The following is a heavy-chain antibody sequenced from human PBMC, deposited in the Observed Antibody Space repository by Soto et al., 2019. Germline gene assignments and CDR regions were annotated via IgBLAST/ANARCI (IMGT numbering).Heavy chain of an antibody. CDR2: INAGNGNT. J-gene: IGHJ4*02. CDR1: GYTFTSYA. Sequence: QVQLVQSGAEVKKPGASVKVSCKAYGYTFTSYAMHWVRQAPGQRLEWMGWINAGNGNTKYSQKFQGRVTITRDTSARTAYMELSSLRSEDTAVYYCASESGEQWLVLDYWGQGTLVTVSS. V-gene: IGHV1-3*01. CDR3: ASESGEQWLVLDY. D-gene: IGHD6-19*01.